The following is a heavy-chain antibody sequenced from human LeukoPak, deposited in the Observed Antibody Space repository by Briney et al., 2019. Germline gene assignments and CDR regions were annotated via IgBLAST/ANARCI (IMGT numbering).Heavy chain of an antibody. D-gene: IGHD6-19*01. J-gene: IGHJ4*02. V-gene: IGHV6-1*01. Sequence: SQTLSLTCAISGDSVSTNTAAWSWIRQSPSRGLEWLGRTYYGSKWYSDYAVSVRGRITIDPDTSKNQFSLQLTSVTPEDTAVYYCVRYTGWFYFDYWGQGTLVTVSS. CDR1: GDSVSTNTAA. CDR2: TYYGSKWYS. CDR3: VRYTGWFYFDY.